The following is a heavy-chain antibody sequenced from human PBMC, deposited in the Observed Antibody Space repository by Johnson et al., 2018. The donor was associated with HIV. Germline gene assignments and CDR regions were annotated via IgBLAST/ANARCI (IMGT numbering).Heavy chain of an antibody. CDR2: IWYDGSNK. J-gene: IGHJ3*02. CDR1: GFTFSSYG. D-gene: IGHD1-26*01. CDR3: AKTYSGSNRDAFDI. Sequence: QEKLVESGGGVVQPGRSLRLSCVASGFTFSSYGMHWVRQAPRKGLEWVAVIWYDGSNKYYADSVKGRFTISRDNSKNTLYLQMNSLRAEDTAVYYCAKTYSGSNRDAFDIWGQGTMVTVSS. V-gene: IGHV3-33*06.